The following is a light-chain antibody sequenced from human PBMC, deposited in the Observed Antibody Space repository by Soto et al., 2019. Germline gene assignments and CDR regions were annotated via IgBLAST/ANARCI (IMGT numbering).Light chain of an antibody. CDR1: QSVSSSY. J-gene: IGKJ5*01. V-gene: IGKV3D-20*02. CDR3: QQRHMWPIT. Sequence: EIVLTQSPATLSSFPGERATLSCRSSQSVSSSYLAWYQQKPGQAPRLLIYGASTRATGIPARFSGSGSGTDFTLTISSLEPEDSAVYYCQQRHMWPITFGQGTRLEIK. CDR2: GAS.